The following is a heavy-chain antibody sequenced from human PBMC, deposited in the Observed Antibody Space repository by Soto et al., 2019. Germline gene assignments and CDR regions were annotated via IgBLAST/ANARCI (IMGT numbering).Heavy chain of an antibody. Sequence: QVQLVQSGAEVKKPGSSVKVSCKASVGTFSSYAISWVRQAPGQGLEWMGGVISIFGTADYAQKFQGRVAITADESTSTAYMELSSLRSEDTAVYYCASHSGSSPEGRYYYGMDVWGQGTTVTVSS. CDR1: VGTFSSYA. CDR3: ASHSGSSPEGRYYYGMDV. D-gene: IGHD1-26*01. J-gene: IGHJ6*02. CDR2: VISIFGTA. V-gene: IGHV1-69*12.